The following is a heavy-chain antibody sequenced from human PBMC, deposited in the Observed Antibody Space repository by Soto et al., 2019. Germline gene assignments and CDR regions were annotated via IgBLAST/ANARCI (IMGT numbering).Heavy chain of an antibody. Sequence: GGSLRLSCAASGFTFSSYTMNWVRQAPGKGLEWVSSISSSSSYISYADSVKGRFTISRDNAKNSLYLQMNSLRAEDTAVYYCARVVDYYDPYYYYGMDVWGQGTTVTVSS. CDR1: GFTFSSYT. V-gene: IGHV3-21*01. CDR3: ARVVDYYDPYYYYGMDV. CDR2: ISSSSSYI. D-gene: IGHD3-22*01. J-gene: IGHJ6*02.